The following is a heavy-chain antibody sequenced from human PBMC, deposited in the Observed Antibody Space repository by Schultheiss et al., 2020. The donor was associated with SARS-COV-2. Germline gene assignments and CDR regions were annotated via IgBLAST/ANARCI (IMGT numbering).Heavy chain of an antibody. D-gene: IGHD3-3*01. CDR1: GFTFSSYA. Sequence: GGSLRLSCEASGFTFSSYAMSWVRQAPGKGLEWVSAISGSGGSTYYADSVKGRFTISRDNSKNTLYLQMNSLRAEDTAVYYCAKDRVVLRFLEWSHRFDYWGQGTLVTVSS. J-gene: IGHJ4*02. CDR3: AKDRVVLRFLEWSHRFDY. CDR2: ISGSGGST. V-gene: IGHV3-23*01.